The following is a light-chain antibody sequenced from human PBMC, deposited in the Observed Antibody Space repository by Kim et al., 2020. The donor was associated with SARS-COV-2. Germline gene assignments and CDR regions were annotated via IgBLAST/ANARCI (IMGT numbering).Light chain of an antibody. CDR3: NSRDSNDNVV. J-gene: IGLJ2*01. CDR1: SLRSYY. V-gene: IGLV3-19*01. CDR2: GKN. Sequence: SSELTQDPAVSVALGQTVRITCQGDSLRSYYATWYQQEPGQAPILVIYGKNNRPSGIPDRFSGSSSGNTASLTITGTQAGDEADYYCNSRDSNDNVVFGGGTQRTVL.